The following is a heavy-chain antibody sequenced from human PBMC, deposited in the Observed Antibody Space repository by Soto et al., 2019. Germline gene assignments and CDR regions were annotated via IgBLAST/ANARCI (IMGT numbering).Heavy chain of an antibody. CDR2: IWHDGSEK. CDR3: AKDGDRTYCSDGNCAFFDS. V-gene: IGHV3-33*06. CDR1: GFTFNKYG. D-gene: IGHD2-15*01. J-gene: IGHJ4*02. Sequence: QVHLVESGGGVVQPGGSLRLSCAASGFTFNKYGIHWVRQAPGKGLEWVAGIWHDGSEKYYADSVKDRFTISRDNSKKMVYLQMKSLRVDDTATYYCAKDGDRTYCSDGNCAFFDSWGQGALVTVSS.